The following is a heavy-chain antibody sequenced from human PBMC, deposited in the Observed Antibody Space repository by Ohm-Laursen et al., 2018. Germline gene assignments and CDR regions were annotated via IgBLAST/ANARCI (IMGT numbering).Heavy chain of an antibody. CDR2: ITGGGGGT. D-gene: IGHD6-13*01. V-gene: IGHV3-23*01. J-gene: IGHJ6*01. Sequence: SLRLSCAASRFTFSSYAMTWVRQAPGKGLEWVSAITGGGGGTYYADSVRGRFTISRDNSRNTLYLQMNSLRVEDTAVYYCAKEPSGYSSDWYASYYYGLDVWGQGTTVTVSS. CDR1: RFTFSSYA. CDR3: AKEPSGYSSDWYASYYYGLDV.